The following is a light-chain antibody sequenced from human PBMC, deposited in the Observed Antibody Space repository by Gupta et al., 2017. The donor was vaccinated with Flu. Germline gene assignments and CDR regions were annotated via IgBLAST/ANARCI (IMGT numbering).Light chain of an antibody. J-gene: IGKJ1*01. CDR1: HVLLYTDGNSM. V-gene: IGKV2D-30*01. CDR3: RQCEHYPWA. Sequence: VTPAEPASTCVRFGHVLLYTDGNSMMSYFQHRPGQTPRRQIYTRSYWDSGVPHSLSGSGSGTNLTLKVSCMEAEDVGIYYCRQCEHYPWAFGQGTXVEIK. CDR2: TRS.